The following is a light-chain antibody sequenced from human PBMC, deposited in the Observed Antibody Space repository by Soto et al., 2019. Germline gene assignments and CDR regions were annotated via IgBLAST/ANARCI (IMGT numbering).Light chain of an antibody. V-gene: IGKV3-20*01. J-gene: IGKJ4*01. CDR1: QGVSRSY. CDR3: QQYGSSPPSA. Sequence: EIVLTQSPGTLSLSPGERATLFCRASQGVSRSYFAWYQQKPGQAPRLLIYAASSRATGVPDRFSGSGSGTDVTLTISRLEPEDFALSYCQQYGSSPPSAFGGGTKIEIK. CDR2: AAS.